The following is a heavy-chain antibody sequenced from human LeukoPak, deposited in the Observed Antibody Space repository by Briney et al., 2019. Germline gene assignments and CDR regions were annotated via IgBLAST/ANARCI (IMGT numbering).Heavy chain of an antibody. Sequence: SETLSLTCTVSGGSISSSSFYWGWIRQPPRKGLEWIGSVYSRGSTYYTPSLKSRVTISIDTSKNQFSLRLTSVTATDTAVYYCARDDFWTGYYTFAYWSQGTLVTVSS. D-gene: IGHD3/OR15-3a*01. CDR1: GGSISSSSFY. CDR2: VYSRGST. J-gene: IGHJ4*02. V-gene: IGHV4-39*07. CDR3: ARDDFWTGYYTFAY.